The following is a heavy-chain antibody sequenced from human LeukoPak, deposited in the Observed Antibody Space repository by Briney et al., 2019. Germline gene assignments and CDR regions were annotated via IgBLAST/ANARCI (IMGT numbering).Heavy chain of an antibody. Sequence: SETLSLTCAVYGGSFSGYYWSWIRQPPGKGLEWIGEINHSGSTNYNPSLKSRVTISVDTSKNQFSLKLSSVTAADTAVYYCARGRRIAGAGKASGIAKYFDYWGQGTLVTVSS. CDR3: ARGRRIAGAGKASGIAKYFDY. CDR2: INHSGST. J-gene: IGHJ4*02. D-gene: IGHD6-13*01. V-gene: IGHV4-34*01. CDR1: GGSFSGYY.